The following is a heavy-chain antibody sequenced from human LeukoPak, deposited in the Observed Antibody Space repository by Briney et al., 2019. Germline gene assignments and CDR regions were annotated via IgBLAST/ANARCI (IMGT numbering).Heavy chain of an antibody. CDR2: INPGGGST. D-gene: IGHD3-16*01. Sequence: GASVKVSCKASGYTFTSYYMHWVRQAPGQGLEWMGIINPGGGSTSYAQKFQGRVTMTRDTSTSTVYMELSSLRSEDTAVYYCARVVWGYYYYMDVWGKGTTVTVSS. J-gene: IGHJ6*03. V-gene: IGHV1-46*01. CDR1: GYTFTSYY. CDR3: ARVVWGYYYYMDV.